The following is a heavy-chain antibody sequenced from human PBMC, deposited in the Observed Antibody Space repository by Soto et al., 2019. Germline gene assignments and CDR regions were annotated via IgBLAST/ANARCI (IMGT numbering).Heavy chain of an antibody. V-gene: IGHV1-69*02. D-gene: IGHD5-12*01. CDR3: AVKYSGYDILI. CDR2: IIPILGIA. J-gene: IGHJ3*02. CDR1: GGTFSSYT. Sequence: RVSCKASGGTFSSYTISWVRQAPGQGLEWMGRIIPILGIANYAQKFQGRVTITADKSTSTAYMELSSLRSEDTAVYYCAVKYSGYDILIWGQGTMVTVSS.